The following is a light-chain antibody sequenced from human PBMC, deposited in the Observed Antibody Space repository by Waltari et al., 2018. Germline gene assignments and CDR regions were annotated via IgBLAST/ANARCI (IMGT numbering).Light chain of an antibody. CDR1: QSVSSN. V-gene: IGKV3-15*01. CDR3: NQYNNWRPIT. Sequence: EIVLTQSPATLSVSPGARATLSCSASQSVSSNLAWYQQKPCQPPRPLSSGASTRAAGIPATFSGSGSATEFTLTISSLQSEEFAVYYCNQYNNWRPITFGQGTRLEIK. J-gene: IGKJ5*01. CDR2: GAS.